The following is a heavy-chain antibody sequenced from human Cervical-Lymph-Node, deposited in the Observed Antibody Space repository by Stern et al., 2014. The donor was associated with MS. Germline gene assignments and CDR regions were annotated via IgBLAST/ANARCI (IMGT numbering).Heavy chain of an antibody. CDR3: LGVGDAMHV. J-gene: IGHJ6*02. V-gene: IGHV3-30*03. Sequence: VQLVESGGGVVQPGGSLRLSCAGSGFSLNSLGMHWVRQAPGKGLEWVAVISGGGSNRRYGDSVKGLFSISRNISNNALYLQMNSLRPEDAAVYYCLGVGDAMHVWGQGTTVIVSS. CDR2: ISGGGSNR. CDR1: GFSLNSLG.